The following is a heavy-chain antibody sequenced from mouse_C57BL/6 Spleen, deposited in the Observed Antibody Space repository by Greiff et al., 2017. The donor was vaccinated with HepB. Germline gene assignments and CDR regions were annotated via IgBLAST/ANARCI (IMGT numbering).Heavy chain of an antibody. CDR3: ARHDDYDGGDYYAMDY. CDR2: IWSDGST. D-gene: IGHD2-4*01. Sequence: QVQLKESGPGLVAPSQSLSITCTVSGFSLTSYGVHWVRQPPGKGLEWLVVIWSDGSTTYNSALKSRLSISKDNYKSQVFLKMNSLQTDDTAMYYCARHDDYDGGDYYAMDYWGQGTSVTVSS. J-gene: IGHJ4*01. CDR1: GFSLTSYG. V-gene: IGHV2-6-1*01.